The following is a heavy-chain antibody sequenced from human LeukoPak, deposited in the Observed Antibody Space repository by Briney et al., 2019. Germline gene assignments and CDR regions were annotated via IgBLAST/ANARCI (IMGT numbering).Heavy chain of an antibody. CDR3: ASGGHLTGFI. J-gene: IGHJ4*02. CDR2: MNQDGSEK. V-gene: IGHV3-7*01. CDR1: GFTFNNAW. Sequence: GGSLRLSCAASGFTFNNAWMSWVRQAPGKGLEWVANMNQDGSEKYYVDSVKGRFTISRDNAKNSVYMQMNSLRAEDTAVYYCASGGHLTGFIWGQGTLVTVSS. D-gene: IGHD3-9*01.